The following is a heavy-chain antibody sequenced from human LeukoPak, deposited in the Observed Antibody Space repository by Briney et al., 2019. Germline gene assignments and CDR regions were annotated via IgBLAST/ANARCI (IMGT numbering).Heavy chain of an antibody. V-gene: IGHV3-23*01. D-gene: IGHD4-11*01. CDR2: ISGGGGGT. CDR3: AKSVEHSNYRKFHD. Sequence: PGGSLGLSCAASGFIFSNYAMSWVRQAPGKGPEWVSGISGGGGGTYYADSVKGRFTISRANSKNTLYLQMKSLRVDDTAVYYCAKSVEHSNYRKFHDWGQGTLVTVSS. CDR1: GFIFSNYA. J-gene: IGHJ4*02.